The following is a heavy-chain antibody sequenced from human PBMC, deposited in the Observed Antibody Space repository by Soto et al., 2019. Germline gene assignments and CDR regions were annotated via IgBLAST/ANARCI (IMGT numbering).Heavy chain of an antibody. J-gene: IGHJ4*02. CDR3: ATHNEGPCYESDY. CDR1: GASISSGSYF. CDR2: IHYRGSS. D-gene: IGHD2-2*01. V-gene: IGHV4-39*01. Sequence: PSETLSLTCTVSGASISSGSYFWGWIRQPPGKGLEWIGSIHYRGSSYYNPSLKSRVTISVDTSKNQFSLKLNSVTAADTAVYYCATHNEGPCYESDYWGQGTLVIVSS.